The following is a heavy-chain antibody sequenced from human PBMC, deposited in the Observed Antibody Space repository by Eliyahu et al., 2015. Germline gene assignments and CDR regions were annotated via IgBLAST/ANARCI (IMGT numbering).Heavy chain of an antibody. CDR3: ARGPANAYFEY. J-gene: IGHJ4*02. Sequence: QVQLQESGPGLVKPSQTLSLTCTVSGGSISSGSYYWNWIRQPAGKGLEWIGRIYTSGSTNYNPSLKSRGTISVDTSKNQFSLRLSSVTAADTAVYYCARGPANAYFEYWGQGTLVIVSS. CDR1: GGSISSGSYY. CDR2: IYTSGST. V-gene: IGHV4-61*02.